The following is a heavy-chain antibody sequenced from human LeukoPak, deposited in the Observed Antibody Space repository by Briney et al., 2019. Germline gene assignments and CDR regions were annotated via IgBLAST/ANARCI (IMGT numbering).Heavy chain of an antibody. CDR3: ARYYGSRILGYYMDV. CDR1: GYSISSGYY. V-gene: IGHV4-38-2*01. CDR2: IYHSGST. J-gene: IGHJ6*03. D-gene: IGHD3-10*01. Sequence: SETLSLTCAVSGYSISSGYYWGWIRQPPGKGPEWIGSIYHSGSTYYNPSLKSRVTMSIDTSTNQFSLRLTSVAAADTAVYYCARYYGSRILGYYMDVWGKGTTVTVSS.